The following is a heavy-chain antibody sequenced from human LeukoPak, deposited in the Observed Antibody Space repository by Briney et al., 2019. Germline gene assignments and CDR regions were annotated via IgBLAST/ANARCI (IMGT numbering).Heavy chain of an antibody. D-gene: IGHD5-24*01. V-gene: IGHV3-48*03. J-gene: IGHJ4*02. CDR3: ARRSGRRYEY. Sequence: GGSLRFSCAASGFTFRSYEMNWVRHAPGRGLEWVSHISGGGESTVYPDAVKGRFIISRDNTKNSLYLQMNSLRVEDTGVYYCARRSGRRYEYWGQGVLVTVSP. CDR2: ISGGGEST. CDR1: GFTFRSYE.